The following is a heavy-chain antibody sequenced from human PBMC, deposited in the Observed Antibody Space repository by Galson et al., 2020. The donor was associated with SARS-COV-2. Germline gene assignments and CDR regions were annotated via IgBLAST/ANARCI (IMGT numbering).Heavy chain of an antibody. J-gene: IGHJ4*02. CDR1: GGSISSYY. V-gene: IGHV4-59*01. Sequence: SETLSLTCTVSGGSISSYYWSWIRQPPGKGLEWIGYIYYSGSTNYNPSLKSRVTISVDTSKNQFSLKLSSVTAADTAVYYCAMGPRVDPYFDYWGQGTLVTVSS. CDR3: AMGPRVDPYFDY. D-gene: IGHD5-12*01. CDR2: IYYSGST.